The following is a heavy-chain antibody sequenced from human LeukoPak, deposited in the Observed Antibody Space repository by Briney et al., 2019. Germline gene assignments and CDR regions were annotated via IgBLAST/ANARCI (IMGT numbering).Heavy chain of an antibody. D-gene: IGHD3-16*01. J-gene: IGHJ3*02. Sequence: PGGSLRLSCAASGFTFSSYEMNWVRQAPGKGLEWVSYISSSGNTIYYADSVKGRFTISRDNAKNSLYLQMNSLRAEDTAVYYCAREGDVPPAFDIWGQGTMVTVSS. CDR3: AREGDVPPAFDI. V-gene: IGHV3-48*03. CDR2: ISSSGNTI. CDR1: GFTFSSYE.